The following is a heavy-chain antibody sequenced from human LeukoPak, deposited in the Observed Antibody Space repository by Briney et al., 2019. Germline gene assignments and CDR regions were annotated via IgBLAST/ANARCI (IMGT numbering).Heavy chain of an antibody. CDR2: CNSDGSRT. CDR3: VRAEGQNYGVLDYFDY. CDR1: GFTFSSYW. V-gene: IGHV3-74*01. J-gene: IGHJ4*02. Sequence: GSLRLSCAASGFTFSSYWMHWVRQAPGKGLVWVSRCNSDGSRTTYADSVKGRFTISRDNAKNTLYLQMNSLRAEDTAVYYCVRAEGQNYGVLDYFDYWGQGTLVTVSS. D-gene: IGHD4-17*01.